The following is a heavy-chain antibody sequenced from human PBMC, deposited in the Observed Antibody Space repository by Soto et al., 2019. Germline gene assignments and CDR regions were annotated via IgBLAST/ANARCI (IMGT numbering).Heavy chain of an antibody. CDR2: VDPEDGEK. V-gene: IGHV1-69-2*01. CDR3: STTTALIVAQGQMAV. Sequence: EVQLVQSGAEVKKPGATVKISCKVSGFKFIDYYLYWVQQAPGKALEWMGRVDPEDGEKVYSEKFQVRITITADTSRDIAHMVLCGLRSEDTAVYFCSTTTALIVAQGQMAVLGQGTTVLVSS. D-gene: IGHD2-21*01. CDR1: GFKFIDYY. J-gene: IGHJ6*02.